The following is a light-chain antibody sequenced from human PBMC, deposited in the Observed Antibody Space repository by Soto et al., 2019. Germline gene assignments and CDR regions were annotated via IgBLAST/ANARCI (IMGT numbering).Light chain of an antibody. V-gene: IGLV2-14*03. J-gene: IGLJ1*01. CDR1: SSDVGGYKH. CDR2: GNS. Sequence: QSVLTQPASVSGSPGQSITISCTGTSSDVGGYKHVSWYQHHPGKAPKLLIYGNSNRPSGVPDRFSGSKSGTSASLAITGLQAEDEADYYCQSYDNSLSVYVFGTGTKVTVL. CDR3: QSYDNSLSVYV.